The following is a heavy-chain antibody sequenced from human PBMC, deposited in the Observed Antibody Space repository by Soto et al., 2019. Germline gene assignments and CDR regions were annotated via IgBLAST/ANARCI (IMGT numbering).Heavy chain of an antibody. CDR1: GASVGSYH. D-gene: IGHD1-1*01. Sequence: PSETLSLTCAVSGASVGSYHWSWIRQAAGKGLEWIGRVQMSGTTNYNPSLKTRVTMSLDTSKNEVSLRMTSVTAADTAVYFCAKDRSTMRWFDPWGQGILVTVSS. CDR3: AKDRSTMRWFDP. CDR2: VQMSGTT. J-gene: IGHJ5*02. V-gene: IGHV4-4*07.